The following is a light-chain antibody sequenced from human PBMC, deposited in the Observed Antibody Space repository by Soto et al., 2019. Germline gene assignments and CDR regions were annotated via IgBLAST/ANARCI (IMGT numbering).Light chain of an antibody. CDR1: QGISSW. Sequence: DIQMTQSSSSVSASVGDRVTITCRARQGISSWLDWYQQKPGKAPKLLIYAASRLQSGVPSRFSGSGSETDFSLTISSLQPEDFATYYCQQANSFPLTFGGGTKVEIK. CDR3: QQANSFPLT. CDR2: AAS. J-gene: IGKJ4*01. V-gene: IGKV1-12*01.